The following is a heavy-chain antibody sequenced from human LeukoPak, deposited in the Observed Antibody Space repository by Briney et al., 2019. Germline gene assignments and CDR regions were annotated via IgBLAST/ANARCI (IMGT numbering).Heavy chain of an antibody. Sequence: PSETLSLTCTVSGASISSGSYYWGWIRQPPGKGLEWIGSVYSSGNTFYNPTLQSRVTIFADTSKNQFSLKVRSVTAADTAVYYCRRRAYGIPFDPWGQGTLVTASS. CDR3: RRRAYGIPFDP. CDR1: GASISSGSYY. J-gene: IGHJ5*02. V-gene: IGHV4-39*01. D-gene: IGHD2-21*01. CDR2: VYSSGNT.